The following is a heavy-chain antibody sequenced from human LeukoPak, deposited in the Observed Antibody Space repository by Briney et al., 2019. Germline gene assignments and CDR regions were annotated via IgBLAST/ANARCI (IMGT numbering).Heavy chain of an antibody. D-gene: IGHD6-19*01. CDR1: GGSISSYY. J-gene: IGHJ4*02. V-gene: IGHV4-59*12. CDR2: IYYSGST. CDR3: ARDKSLTTLAGLFDY. Sequence: PSETLSLTCTVSGGSISSYYWSWIRQPPGKGLEWIGYIYYSGSTNYNPSLKSRVTISVDTSKNQFSLKLSSVTAADTAVYYCARDKSLTTLAGLFDYWGQGTLVTVSS.